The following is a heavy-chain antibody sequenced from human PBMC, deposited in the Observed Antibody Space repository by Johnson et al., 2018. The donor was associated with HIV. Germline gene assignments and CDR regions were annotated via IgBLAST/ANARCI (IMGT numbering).Heavy chain of an antibody. CDR2: ISYDGSNR. CDR3: AREEDGYSSSWYGSTFDV. CDR1: GFTFSSYA. D-gene: IGHD6-13*01. Sequence: QVKLVESGGGVVQPGRSLRLSCAASGFTFSSYAMQWVRQAPGEGLEWVAVISYDGSNRYYADSVRGRFTISRANSRNTLFMQMKSLRTEDTAVYYCAREEDGYSSSWYGSTFDVWGQGTMVTVSS. J-gene: IGHJ3*01. V-gene: IGHV3-30*01.